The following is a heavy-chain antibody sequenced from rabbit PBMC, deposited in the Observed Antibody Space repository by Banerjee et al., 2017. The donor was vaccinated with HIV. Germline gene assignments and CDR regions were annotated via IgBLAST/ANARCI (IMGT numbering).Heavy chain of an antibody. CDR2: IYTGSGST. D-gene: IGHD4-2*01. Sequence: QQQLEESGGGLVKPGGTLTLTCKASGIDFSGYWMSWVRQAPGKGLEWIGTIYTGSGSTSHASWANRRCTSTRSTSLNTVTLQLNSLTAADTAAYCCVRDAVPDGGRLIRLHLWGQGTLVTVS. CDR3: VRDAVPDGGRLIRLHL. CDR1: GIDFSGYW. V-gene: IGHV1S43*01. J-gene: IGHJ3*01.